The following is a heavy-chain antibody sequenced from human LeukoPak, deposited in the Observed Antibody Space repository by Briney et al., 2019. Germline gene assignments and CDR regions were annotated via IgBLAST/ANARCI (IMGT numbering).Heavy chain of an antibody. CDR3: AAWRGGSWFDY. V-gene: IGHV3-53*01. J-gene: IGHJ4*02. CDR1: GFPISSNH. Sequence: TGGSLRLSCAVSGFPISSNHMGWVRQAPGKGLEWVSVIFGGGKTSYAGSVQGRVTLSRDNSKNTLYLQMIRLRVEDTAVYYCAAWRGGSWFDYWGQGTLVTVSS. CDR2: IFGGGKT. D-gene: IGHD6-13*01.